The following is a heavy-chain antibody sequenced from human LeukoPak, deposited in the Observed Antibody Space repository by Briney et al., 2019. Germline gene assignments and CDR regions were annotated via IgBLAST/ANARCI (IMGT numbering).Heavy chain of an antibody. CDR3: AREDSDGYNLNY. Sequence: PGGSLRLSCAASGFTFSSYEMNWVRQAPGKGLEWVSYISSSGSTIYYADSVKGRFTISRDNAKNSLYLQTNSLRAEDTAVYYCAREDSDGYNLNYWGQGTLVTVSS. V-gene: IGHV3-48*03. D-gene: IGHD5-24*01. CDR2: ISSSGSTI. J-gene: IGHJ4*02. CDR1: GFTFSSYE.